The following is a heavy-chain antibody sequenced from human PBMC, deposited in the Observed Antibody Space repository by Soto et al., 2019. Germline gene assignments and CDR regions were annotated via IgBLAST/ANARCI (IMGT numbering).Heavy chain of an antibody. CDR3: ARRLSGPKEEYNAYYFYGMHV. V-gene: IGHV5-10-1*01. Sequence: GESLKISCQGSGYSFTSHWITWVRQTPGKGLEWMGRIDPSDSYTNYSPSFQGRVTISADRSISTAFLQWSSLEASDTAIYYCARRLSGPKEEYNAYYFYGMHVWGQGTTVTVSS. J-gene: IGHJ6*02. CDR1: GYSFTSHW. CDR2: IDPSDSYT. D-gene: IGHD1-1*01.